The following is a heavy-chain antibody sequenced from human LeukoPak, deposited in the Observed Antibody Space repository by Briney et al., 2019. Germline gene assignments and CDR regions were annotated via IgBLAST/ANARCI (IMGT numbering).Heavy chain of an antibody. Sequence: ASVKVSCKASGYTFTDNYIHWVRQAPGQGLEWVGWIDSNSGATNYAQKFQGRVTMTRDTSISTAYMDLTSLRSDDTAVYYCARDWVHVFDIWGQGTMVTVSS. CDR1: GYTFTDNY. D-gene: IGHD4/OR15-4a*01. CDR2: IDSNSGAT. CDR3: ARDWVHVFDI. J-gene: IGHJ3*02. V-gene: IGHV1-2*02.